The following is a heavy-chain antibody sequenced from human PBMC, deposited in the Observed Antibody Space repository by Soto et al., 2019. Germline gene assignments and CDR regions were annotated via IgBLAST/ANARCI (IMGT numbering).Heavy chain of an antibody. CDR1: GGSISSGGYY. D-gene: IGHD3-10*01. V-gene: IGHV4-31*03. CDR2: IYYSGST. Sequence: QVQLQESGPGLVKPSQTLSLTCTVSGGSISSGGYYWSWIRQHPEKGLEWIGYIYYSGSTYYNPSLKSRVTISVDTSKNQFSLKLSSVTAADTAVYYCARDLRFRGFYGMDVWGQGTTVTVSS. CDR3: ARDLRFRGFYGMDV. J-gene: IGHJ6*02.